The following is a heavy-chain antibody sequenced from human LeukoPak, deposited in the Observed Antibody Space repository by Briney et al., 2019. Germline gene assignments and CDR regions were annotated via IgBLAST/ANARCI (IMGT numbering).Heavy chain of an antibody. CDR1: GFIFTDYF. V-gene: IGHV3-11*01. CDR2: ISSSGNTI. CDR3: ARGCSSSSWSLFDY. J-gene: IGHJ4*02. D-gene: IGHD6-6*01. Sequence: GGSLRLSCAASGFIFTDYFMSWIRQAPGKGLEWVSYISSSGNTIYYADSVKGRFTISRDNAKNSLYLQMNSLRAEDTAVYYCARGCSSSSWSLFDYWGQGTLVTVSS.